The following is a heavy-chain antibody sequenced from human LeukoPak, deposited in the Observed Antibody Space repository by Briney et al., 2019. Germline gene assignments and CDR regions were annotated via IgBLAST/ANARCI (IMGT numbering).Heavy chain of an antibody. V-gene: IGHV4-30-4*02. CDR1: GGSISSGDYY. CDR2: IYYSGST. D-gene: IGHD6-19*01. J-gene: IGHJ3*02. CDR3: AREPLPAALAVAGTEDAFDI. Sequence: PSETLSLTCTVSGGSISSGDYYWSWIRQPPGKGLEWIGYIYYSGSTYYNPSLKSRVTISVDTSKNQFSLKLSSVTAADTAVYYCAREPLPAALAVAGTEDAFDIWGQGTMVTVSS.